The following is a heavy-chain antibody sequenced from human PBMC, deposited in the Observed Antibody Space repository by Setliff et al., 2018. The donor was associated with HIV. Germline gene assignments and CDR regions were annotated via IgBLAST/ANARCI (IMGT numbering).Heavy chain of an antibody. CDR1: GGSISSYY. J-gene: IGHJ5*02. V-gene: IGHV4-4*09. CDR2: INTSGTT. D-gene: IGHD3-22*01. Sequence: SETLSLTCTVSGGSISSYYWSWIRQPPGKGLEWIGYINTSGTTNYNPSLKSRVTISVDTSKNQFSLKLSSVTAADTAVYFCARQTYYYDNSGHNWFDPWGQGTQVTVSS. CDR3: ARQTYYYDNSGHNWFDP.